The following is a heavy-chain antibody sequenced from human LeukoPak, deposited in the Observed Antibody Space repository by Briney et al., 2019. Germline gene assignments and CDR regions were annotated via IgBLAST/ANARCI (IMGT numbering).Heavy chain of an antibody. Sequence: PGGSLRLSCAASVFTFSTYNMNWVRQAPGKGLEWVGRIESKTDGGTTDYAAPVKVRFTISRDDSTNTLYLQMNSLKSEDTAVYYCTTYGSGRKFDYWGQGILVTVSS. CDR3: TTYGSGRKFDY. CDR1: VFTFSTYN. CDR2: IESKTDGGTT. J-gene: IGHJ4*02. D-gene: IGHD3-10*01. V-gene: IGHV3-15*04.